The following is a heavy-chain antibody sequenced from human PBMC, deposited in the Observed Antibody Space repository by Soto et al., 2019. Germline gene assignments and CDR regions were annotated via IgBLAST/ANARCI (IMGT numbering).Heavy chain of an antibody. CDR2: IIPIFGTA. J-gene: IGHJ4*02. CDR1: GGTFSSYA. Sequence: QVQLVQSGAEVKKPGSSVKVSCKASGGTFSSYAISWVRQAPGQGHAWMGGIIPIFGTANYAQKFQGRVTITADESTSTAYMELSSLRSEDTAVYYCARGVMYGSSWYCYFDYGGQGTLVTVSS. D-gene: IGHD6-13*01. CDR3: ARGVMYGSSWYCYFDY. V-gene: IGHV1-69*01.